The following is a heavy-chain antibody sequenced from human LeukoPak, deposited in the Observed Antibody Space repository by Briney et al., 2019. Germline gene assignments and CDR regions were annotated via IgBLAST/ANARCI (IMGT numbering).Heavy chain of an antibody. CDR1: GGSISSGSYY. J-gene: IGHJ3*02. D-gene: IGHD2-21*01. Sequence: SETPSLTCTVSGGSISSGSYYWSWIRQPAGRGLEWIGRIYTSGSTNYNPSLKSRVTISVDTSKNQFSLKLSSVTAADTAVYYCARGLWPSYAFDIWGQGTMVTVSS. CDR2: IYTSGST. CDR3: ARGLWPSYAFDI. V-gene: IGHV4-61*02.